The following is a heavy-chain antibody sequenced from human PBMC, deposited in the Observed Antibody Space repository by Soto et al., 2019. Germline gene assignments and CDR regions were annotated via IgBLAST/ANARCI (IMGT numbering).Heavy chain of an antibody. CDR2: INAYNGNT. Sequence: QVQLVQSGAEVKKPGAQVRVSCKPLGYTFPSIGFSWVRRAPGQGLEWMGGINAYNGNTNYAQKLQGRVTMTTDTSTSTAYMELRSLRSDDTAVYYCARVLPPFDPWGQGTLVTVSS. V-gene: IGHV1-18*01. CDR1: GYTFPSIG. J-gene: IGHJ5*02. CDR3: ARVLPPFDP.